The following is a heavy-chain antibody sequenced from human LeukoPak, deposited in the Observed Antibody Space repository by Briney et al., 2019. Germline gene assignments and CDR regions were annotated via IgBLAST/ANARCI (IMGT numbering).Heavy chain of an antibody. CDR3: ARDRAVVPGRDAFDI. CDR1: GYTFTSYY. CDR2: INPSGGST. J-gene: IGHJ3*02. D-gene: IGHD3-10*01. V-gene: IGHV1-46*01. Sequence: ASVKVSCKASGYTFTSYYMHWVRQAPGQGLEWMGIINPSGGSTSYAQKFQGRVTMTRDTSMSTVYMELSSLRSEDTAVYYCARDRAVVPGRDAFDIWGQGTMVTVSS.